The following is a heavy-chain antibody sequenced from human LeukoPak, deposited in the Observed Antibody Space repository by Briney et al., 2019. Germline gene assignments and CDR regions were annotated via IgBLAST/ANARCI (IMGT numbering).Heavy chain of an antibody. CDR2: IISSSSRI. D-gene: IGHD6-13*01. J-gene: IGHJ5*02. V-gene: IGHV3-21*04. CDR3: AKVVGYIAAAANWFDP. Sequence: GGSLRLSCAASGFTFSSYTMMWVRQAPGKGLEYVSSIISSSSRIFYADSVRGRFTISRDNSKNTLYLQMNSLRAEDTAVYYCAKVVGYIAAAANWFDPWGQGTLVTVSS. CDR1: GFTFSSYT.